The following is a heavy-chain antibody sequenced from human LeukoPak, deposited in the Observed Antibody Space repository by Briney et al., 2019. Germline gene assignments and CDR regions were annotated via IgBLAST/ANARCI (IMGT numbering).Heavy chain of an antibody. V-gene: IGHV3-15*01. J-gene: IGHJ3*02. Sequence: PGGSLRLSCAASGFTFSNAWMSWVRQAPGKGLEWVGRIKSKTDCGTTDYAAPVKGRFTISRDYSKNTLYLQTNSLKTEDTAVYYCTPQWLGDAFDIWGQGTMVTVSS. CDR3: TPQWLGDAFDI. CDR1: GFTFSNAW. CDR2: IKSKTDCGTT. D-gene: IGHD6-19*01.